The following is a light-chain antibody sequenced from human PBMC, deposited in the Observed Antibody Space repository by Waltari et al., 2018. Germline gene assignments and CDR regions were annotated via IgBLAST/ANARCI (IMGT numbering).Light chain of an antibody. J-gene: IGKJ1*01. CDR1: QSVSSN. CDR2: GAS. Sequence: ELVMTQSPATLSVSPGERATLSCRASQSVSSNLAWYQQKPGQAPRLLIYGASTRATGIPARCSGSGSGTEFTLTISSLQSEDFAVYYCQQYNNWPPTFGQGTKVEIK. CDR3: QQYNNWPPT. V-gene: IGKV3-15*01.